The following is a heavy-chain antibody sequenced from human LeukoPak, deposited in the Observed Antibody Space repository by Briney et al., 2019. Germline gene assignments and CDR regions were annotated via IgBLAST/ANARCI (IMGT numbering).Heavy chain of an antibody. CDR2: ISYDGSNK. J-gene: IGHJ4*02. Sequence: GRSLRLSCAASGFTFSSYAMHWVRQAPGKGLERVAVISYDGSNKYYADSVKGRFTISRDNSKNTLYLQMNSLRAEDTAVYYCAKDLWFGELSPFDYWGQGTLVTVSS. CDR3: AKDLWFGELSPFDY. V-gene: IGHV3-30*04. CDR1: GFTFSSYA. D-gene: IGHD3-10*01.